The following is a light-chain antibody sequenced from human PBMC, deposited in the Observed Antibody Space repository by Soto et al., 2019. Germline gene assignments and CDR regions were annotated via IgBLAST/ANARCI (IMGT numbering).Light chain of an antibody. CDR3: QQSYSTPPGT. CDR1: RSISDW. CDR2: DAS. Sequence: DIQMTQSPSSLSPSVGDRVTITCRASRSISDWLAWYQQKPGKAPELLIFDASNLKSGVSSRFSGSGSGTDFTLTISSLQPEDFATYYCQQSYSTPPGTFGQGTKVDIK. V-gene: IGKV1-39*01. J-gene: IGKJ1*01.